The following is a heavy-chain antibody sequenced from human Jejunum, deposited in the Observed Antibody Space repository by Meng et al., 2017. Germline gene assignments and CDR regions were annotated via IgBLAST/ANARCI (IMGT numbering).Heavy chain of an antibody. Sequence: GESLKISCTASGFTFGDYVMSWVRQAPGKGLEWVGFIRNKVYGGTTEYAASVKGRLTISRDDSKSIAYLQMNSLKTEDTAVYYCARLVINPHYYDYWGQGTLVTVSS. V-gene: IGHV3-49*04. CDR2: IRNKVYGGTT. D-gene: IGHD3-22*01. CDR3: ARLVINPHYYDY. J-gene: IGHJ4*02. CDR1: GFTFGDYV.